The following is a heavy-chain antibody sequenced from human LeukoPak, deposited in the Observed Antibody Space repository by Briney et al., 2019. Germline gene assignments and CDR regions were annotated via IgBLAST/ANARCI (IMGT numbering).Heavy chain of an antibody. CDR1: GGSFSGYY. V-gene: IGHV4-34*01. CDR3: ASQAPRAPFDY. J-gene: IGHJ4*02. Sequence: PSETLSLTCAVYGGSFSGYYWSWIRQPPGKGLEWIGEINHSGSTNYNPSLKSRVTISVDTSKNQFSLKLSSVTAADMAVYYCASQAPRAPFDYWGQGTLVTVSS. CDR2: INHSGST.